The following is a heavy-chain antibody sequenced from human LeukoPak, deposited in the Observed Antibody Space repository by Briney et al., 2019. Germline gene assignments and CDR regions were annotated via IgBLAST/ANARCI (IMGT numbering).Heavy chain of an antibody. CDR3: ARDHLSSGWYGGGNY. CDR1: GYTFTGYY. J-gene: IGHJ4*02. CDR2: INPSGGST. Sequence: ASVKVSCKASGYTFTGYYMHWVRQAPGQGLEWMGRINPSGGSTSYAQKFQGRVTMTRDTSTSTVYMELSSLRSEDTAVYYCARDHLSSGWYGGGNYWGQGTLVTVSS. V-gene: IGHV1-46*01. D-gene: IGHD6-19*01.